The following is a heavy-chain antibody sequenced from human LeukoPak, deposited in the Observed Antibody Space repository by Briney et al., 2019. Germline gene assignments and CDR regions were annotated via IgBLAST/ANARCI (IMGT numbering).Heavy chain of an antibody. J-gene: IGHJ4*02. CDR1: GSSFTSQW. V-gene: IGHV5-51*01. D-gene: IGHD2-15*01. CDR2: ISPGDSDT. Sequence: PGESLQISCQGSGSSFTSQWIGWVRQLPGKGLEWMGIISPGDSDTRYSPSFQGQVTISADKSINTACLQGNSLKASDTAMYYCARSVCSGGSCYLDYWGQGTLVTVSS. CDR3: ARSVCSGGSCYLDY.